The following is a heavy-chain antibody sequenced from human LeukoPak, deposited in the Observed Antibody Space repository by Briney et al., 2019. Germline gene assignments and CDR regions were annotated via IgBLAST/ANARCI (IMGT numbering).Heavy chain of an antibody. CDR3: ARDDGGRHTSSLDY. CDR1: GFTFSTYE. D-gene: IGHD6-6*01. CDR2: TSSNGDII. Sequence: GGSLRLSCAASGFTFSTYEMHWVRQVPGEGLEWVSYTSSNGDIIYYADSVKGRFTISRDNAKNSLYLQMDSLRAEDTAVYYCARDDGGRHTSSLDYWGQGTLVAVSS. V-gene: IGHV3-48*03. J-gene: IGHJ4*02.